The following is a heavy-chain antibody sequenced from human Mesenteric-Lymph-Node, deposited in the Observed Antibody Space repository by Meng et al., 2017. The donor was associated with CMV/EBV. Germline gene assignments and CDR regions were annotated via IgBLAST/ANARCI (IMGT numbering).Heavy chain of an antibody. CDR3: AKALRDIVVLAAEEDV. CDR2: ISGSGGST. Sequence: GESLKISCAASGFTFSSYAMSWVRQAPGKGLEWVSTISGSGGSTYYADSVKGRFTISRDNSKNTLYLQMNSLRAEHTAVYYCAKALRDIVVLAAEEDVRGQGTTVTVSS. CDR1: GFTFSSYA. D-gene: IGHD2-2*01. J-gene: IGHJ6*02. V-gene: IGHV3-23*01.